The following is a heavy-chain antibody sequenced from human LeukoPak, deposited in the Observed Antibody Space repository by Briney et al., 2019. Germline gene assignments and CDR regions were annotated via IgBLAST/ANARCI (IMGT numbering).Heavy chain of an antibody. J-gene: IGHJ4*02. V-gene: IGHV3-30*02. Sequence: PGGSLRLSCAASGFTSSSYGMHWVRQAPGKGLEWVAFVRYDGSSKYYADSVKGRFTISRDNSKNTLYVQMNSLRAEDTAVYYCAKDPRSIVTVPAAIGFVYWGQGTLVTVSS. CDR2: VRYDGSSK. D-gene: IGHD2-2*01. CDR3: AKDPRSIVTVPAAIGFVY. CDR1: GFTSSSYG.